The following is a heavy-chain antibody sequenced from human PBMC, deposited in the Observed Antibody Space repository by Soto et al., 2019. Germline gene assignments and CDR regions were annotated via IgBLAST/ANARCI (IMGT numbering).Heavy chain of an antibody. V-gene: IGHV4-34*01. CDR2: INHSGST. CDR1: GGSFSGYY. Sequence: SETLSLTCAVYGGSFSGYYWSWIRQPPGKGLEWIGEINHSGSTNYNPSLKSRVTISVDTSKNQFSLKLSSVTAADTAVYYCARGPTYSSRCQWGQGTLVTVSS. J-gene: IGHJ4*02. D-gene: IGHD6-13*01. CDR3: ARGPTYSSRCQ.